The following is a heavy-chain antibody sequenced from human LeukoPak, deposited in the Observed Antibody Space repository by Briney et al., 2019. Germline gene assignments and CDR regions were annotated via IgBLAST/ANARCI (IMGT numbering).Heavy chain of an antibody. CDR2: IIPIFGTA. Sequence: GSSVKVSCKASGGTFSSYAISWVRQAPGQGLEWMGGIIPIFGTANYAQKFQGRVTITADESTSTAYMELRSLRSDDTAVYYCARADCSGGSCYSLYWGQGTLVTVSS. J-gene: IGHJ4*02. CDR3: ARADCSGGSCYSLY. CDR1: GGTFSSYA. V-gene: IGHV1-69*01. D-gene: IGHD2-15*01.